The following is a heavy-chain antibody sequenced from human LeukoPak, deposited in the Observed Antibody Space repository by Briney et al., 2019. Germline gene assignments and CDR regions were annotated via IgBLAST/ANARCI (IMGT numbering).Heavy chain of an antibody. CDR2: IIPIFGTA. J-gene: IGHJ4*02. CDR1: GGTFSSYA. CDR3: ATGAHYYDSSGYSFDY. D-gene: IGHD3-22*01. Sequence: SVKVSCKASGGTFSSYAISWVRQAPGQGLEWMGGIIPIFGTANYAQKFQGRVTITADEPTSTAYMELSSLRSEDTAVYYCATGAHYYDSSGYSFDYWGQGTLVTVSS. V-gene: IGHV1-69*13.